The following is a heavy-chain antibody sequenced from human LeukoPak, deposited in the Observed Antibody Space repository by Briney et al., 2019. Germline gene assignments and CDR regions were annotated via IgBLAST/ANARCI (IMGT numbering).Heavy chain of an antibody. Sequence: PSETLSLTCSVSGDSINSGVPYWAWIRQPPGKGLEWIGTIYYSGSAGSTYYNPSLKSRVTISVDTSKNQFSLNLSSVTAADTAIYYCARHLYDKTGRPLDSWGQGTLVTVSS. V-gene: IGHV4-39*01. D-gene: IGHD3-9*01. CDR3: ARHLYDKTGRPLDS. CDR1: GDSINSGVPY. J-gene: IGHJ4*02. CDR2: IYYSGSAGST.